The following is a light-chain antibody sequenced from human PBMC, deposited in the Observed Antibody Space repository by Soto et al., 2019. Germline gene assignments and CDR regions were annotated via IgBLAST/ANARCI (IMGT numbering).Light chain of an antibody. CDR2: GAS. CDR1: HSVSSN. CDR3: QQYNNWPPWT. V-gene: IGKV3-15*01. Sequence: EIVMTQSPATLSVSPGERATLSCRASHSVSSNLAWFQQKPGQAPRLLIYGASTRATGIPARFSGSGSGTDFTLTISSLQSEDFAVYYCQQYNNWPPWTFGQGTKVDIK. J-gene: IGKJ1*01.